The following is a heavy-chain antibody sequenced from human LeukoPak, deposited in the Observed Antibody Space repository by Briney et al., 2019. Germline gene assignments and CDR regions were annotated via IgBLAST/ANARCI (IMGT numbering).Heavy chain of an antibody. Sequence: GESLKISCKGSGYSFTNYWIGWVRQMPGKGLEWMGIIYPGDSNTRYSPSFQGQVTIAVDKSISTAYLQWSSLQASDTAIYYCARQRGGCSGGSCTRMDIWAKGPRSPSP. J-gene: IGHJ6*03. CDR3: ARQRGGCSGGSCTRMDI. V-gene: IGHV5-51*01. CDR1: GYSFTNYW. D-gene: IGHD2-15*01. CDR2: IYPGDSNT.